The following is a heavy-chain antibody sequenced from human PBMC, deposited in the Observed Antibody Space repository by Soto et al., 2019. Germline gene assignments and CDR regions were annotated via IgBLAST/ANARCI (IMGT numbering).Heavy chain of an antibody. CDR2: IYFNGNT. Sequence: SETLSLTCTVSAASFSKYSWSWIRQPPGKGLEWIGYIYFNGNTNYNPSLKRRVTISIDTSKKQISLNLTSVTDADTAVYYCASVTLGGVVLAHWGQGTLVTVSS. J-gene: IGHJ4*02. CDR3: ASVTLGGVVLAH. CDR1: AASFSKYS. D-gene: IGHD3-16*01. V-gene: IGHV4-59*01.